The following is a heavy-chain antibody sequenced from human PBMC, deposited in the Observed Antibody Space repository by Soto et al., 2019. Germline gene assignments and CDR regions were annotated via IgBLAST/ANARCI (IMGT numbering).Heavy chain of an antibody. V-gene: IGHV1-8*01. D-gene: IGHD3-10*01. CDR2: MNPNSGNT. J-gene: IGHJ4*02. CDR1: GYTFTSYD. CDR3: ARVASYYYGSGSYSDFDY. Sequence: ASVKVSCKASGYTFTSYDINWVRQATGQGLEWMGWMNPNSGNTGYAQKFQGRVTMTRNTSISTAYMELSSLRSEDTAVYYCARVASYYYGSGSYSDFDYWGQGTLVTVSS.